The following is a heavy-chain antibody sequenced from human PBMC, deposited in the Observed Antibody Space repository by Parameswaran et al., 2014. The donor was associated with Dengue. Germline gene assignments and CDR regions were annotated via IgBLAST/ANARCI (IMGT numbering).Heavy chain of an antibody. CDR2: IYYSGST. V-gene: IGHV4-31*02. CDR3: ARTGYSGYIIYFDY. D-gene: IGHD5-12*01. Sequence: PGKGLEWIGYIYYSGSTYYNPSLKSRVTISVNTSKNQFSLKLSSVTAADTAVYYCARTGYSGYIIYFDYWGQGTLVTVSS. J-gene: IGHJ4*02.